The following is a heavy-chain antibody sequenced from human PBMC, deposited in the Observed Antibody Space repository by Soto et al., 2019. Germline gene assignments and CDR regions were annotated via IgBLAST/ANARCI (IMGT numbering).Heavy chain of an antibody. V-gene: IGHV1-3*01. CDR3: ARNPIFGVPHHHYYYYGMDV. J-gene: IGHJ6*01. Sequence: HWVRQAPGQRLEWMGWINAGNGNTKYSQKFQGRVTITRDTSASTAYMELSSLRSEDTAVYYCARNPIFGVPHHHYYYYGMDVWG. D-gene: IGHD3-3*01. CDR2: INAGNGNT.